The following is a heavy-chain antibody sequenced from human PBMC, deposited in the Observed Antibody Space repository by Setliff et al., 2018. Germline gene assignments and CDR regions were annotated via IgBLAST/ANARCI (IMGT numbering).Heavy chain of an antibody. J-gene: IGHJ3*02. CDR3: ATLREYYYDSSGLFGAFDI. CDR2: IYYSGST. Sequence: LSLTCTVSGGSISSSSYYWGWIRQPPGKGLEWIGSIYYSGSTHYNPSLKSRATISVDTSKNQFSLKLSSVTAADTAVYYCATLREYYYDSSGLFGAFDIWGQGTMVTVSS. CDR1: GGSISSSSYY. D-gene: IGHD3-22*01. V-gene: IGHV4-39*01.